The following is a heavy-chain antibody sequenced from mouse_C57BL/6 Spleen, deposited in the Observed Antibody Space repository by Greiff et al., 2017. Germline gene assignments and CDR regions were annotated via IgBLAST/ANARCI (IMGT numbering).Heavy chain of an antibody. CDR2: IYPGDGDT. Sequence: QVQLKQPGPELVKPGASVKISCKASGYAFSSSWMNWVKQRPGKGLEWIGRIYPGDGDTNYNGKFKGKATLTADKSSSTAYMQLSSLTSEDSAVYFCASRPYYSNYSWFTYWGQGTLVTVSA. J-gene: IGHJ3*01. D-gene: IGHD2-5*01. CDR1: GYAFSSSW. CDR3: ASRPYYSNYSWFTY. V-gene: IGHV1-82*01.